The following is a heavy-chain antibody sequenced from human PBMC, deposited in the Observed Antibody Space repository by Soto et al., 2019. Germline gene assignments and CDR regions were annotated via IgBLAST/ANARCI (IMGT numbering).Heavy chain of an antibody. CDR2: IYWDGDK. D-gene: IGHD2-21*02. Sequence: QITLKEHGPTLVTPTQTLTLTFTFSGFSLNTGGLGVGWIRQPPGKALEWLELIYWDGDKRYSPSLHSSLSITKDTSNKQVVLKGTKVVPLDTATYSCVQRRCGGDFLRSYSTNYFYSMDVFCAGNTVSVSS. V-gene: IGHV2-5*02. CDR3: VQRRCGGDFLRSYSTNYFYSMDV. CDR1: GFSLNTGGLG. J-gene: IGHJ6*04.